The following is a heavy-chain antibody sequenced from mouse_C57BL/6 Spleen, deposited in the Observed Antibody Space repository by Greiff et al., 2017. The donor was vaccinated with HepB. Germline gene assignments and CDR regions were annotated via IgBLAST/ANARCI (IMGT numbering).Heavy chain of an antibody. V-gene: IGHV5-9-1*02. Sequence: EVQGVESGEGLVKPGGSLKLSCAASGFTFSSYAMSWVRQTPEKRLEWVAYISSGGDYIYYADTVKGRFTISRDNARNTLYLQMSSLKSEDTAMYYCTRELGKGYFDYWGQGTTLTVSS. CDR3: TRELGKGYFDY. J-gene: IGHJ2*01. CDR2: ISSGGDYI. CDR1: GFTFSSYA. D-gene: IGHD4-1*01.